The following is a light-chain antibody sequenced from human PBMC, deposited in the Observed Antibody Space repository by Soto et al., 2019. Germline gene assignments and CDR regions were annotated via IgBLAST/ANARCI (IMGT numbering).Light chain of an antibody. CDR1: QSISSY. Sequence: DIQMTQSPSSLSASVGDRVTITCRASQSISSYLNWYQQKPGKAPKALISDASTLESGVPSRFSGSGSGTEFTLTISSLQSEDFAIYFCQQYNTWPRTFGQGTRVDIK. J-gene: IGKJ1*01. CDR2: DAS. V-gene: IGKV1-39*01. CDR3: QQYNTWPRT.